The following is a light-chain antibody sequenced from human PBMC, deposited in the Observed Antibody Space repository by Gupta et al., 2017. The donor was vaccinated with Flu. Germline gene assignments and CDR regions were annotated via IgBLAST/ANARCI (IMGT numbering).Light chain of an antibody. J-gene: IGKJ1*01. CDR2: DAS. CDR3: QQYNNCPWT. Sequence: DIQMTQSPSTLSASLGERATISCRASQSIGSKLAWYQQKPGQAPKLLIYDASSRESGIPARFSGSGSGTEFTLTISSLQSEDFAIYYCQQYNNCPWTFGQGTKVEIK. CDR1: QSIGSK. V-gene: IGKV3-15*01.